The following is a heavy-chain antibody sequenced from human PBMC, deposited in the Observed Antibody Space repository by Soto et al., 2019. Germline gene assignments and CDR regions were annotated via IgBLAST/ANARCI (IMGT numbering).Heavy chain of an antibody. Sequence: QVLLQESGPGLVKPSETLSLTCTVSGGSISSDYWSWIRQPPGKGLEWIGYIYYSGSTNYNPSLKSRVTISVDTSKNRFSLTLSSGTAADTAVYNCARDDGSYYNSRRQGTLVTVAS. D-gene: IGHD1-26*01. V-gene: IGHV4-59*01. CDR2: IYYSGST. CDR1: GGSISSDY. CDR3: ARDDGSYYNS. J-gene: IGHJ5*01.